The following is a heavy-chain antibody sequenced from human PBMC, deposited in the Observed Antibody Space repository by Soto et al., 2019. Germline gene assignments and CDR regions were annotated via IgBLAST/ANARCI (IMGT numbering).Heavy chain of an antibody. CDR3: ARLREDYYDSSGYYYYYFDY. D-gene: IGHD3-22*01. J-gene: IGHJ4*02. CDR1: GGSISSYY. Sequence: PSETLSLTCTVSGGSISSYYWSWIRQPPGKGLEWIGYIYYSGSTNYNPSLKSRVTISVDTSKNQFSLKLSSVTAADTAVYYCARLREDYYDSSGYYYYYFDYWGQGTLVTV. V-gene: IGHV4-59*08. CDR2: IYYSGST.